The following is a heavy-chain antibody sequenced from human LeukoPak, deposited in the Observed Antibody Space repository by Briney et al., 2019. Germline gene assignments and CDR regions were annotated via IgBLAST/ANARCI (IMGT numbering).Heavy chain of an antibody. V-gene: IGHV3-21*01. CDR1: GFTFSSYS. CDR3: AREVQYCSSTSCYRLDFDY. CDR2: ISSSSSYI. Sequence: GGSLRLSCAASGFTFSSYSMNWVRQAPGKGLEWVSSISSSSSYIYYADSVKGRFTISRDNAKNSLYLQMNSLRAEDKAVYYCAREVQYCSSTSCYRLDFDYWGQGTLVTVSS. D-gene: IGHD2-2*02. J-gene: IGHJ4*02.